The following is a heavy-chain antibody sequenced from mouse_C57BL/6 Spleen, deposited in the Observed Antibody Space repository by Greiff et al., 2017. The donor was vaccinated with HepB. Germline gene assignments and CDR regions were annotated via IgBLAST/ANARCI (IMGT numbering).Heavy chain of an antibody. V-gene: IGHV1-64*01. CDR3: ARSWDHAMDY. CDR1: GYTFTSYW. Sequence: VQLQQSGAELVKPGASVKLSCKASGYTFTSYWMHWVKQRPGQGLEWIGMIHPNSGSTNYNEKFKSKATLTVDKSSSTAYMQLSSLTSEDSAVYYCARSWDHAMDYWGQGTSVTVSS. D-gene: IGHD4-1*01. CDR2: IHPNSGST. J-gene: IGHJ4*01.